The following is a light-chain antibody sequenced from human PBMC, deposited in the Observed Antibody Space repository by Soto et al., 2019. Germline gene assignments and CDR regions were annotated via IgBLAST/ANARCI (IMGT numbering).Light chain of an antibody. CDR1: QSVSSY. V-gene: IGKV3-11*01. J-gene: IGKJ2*01. Sequence: EIVLTQSPATLSLSPGERATLSCRASQSVSSYLAWYQQKPGQAPRLLIYDASNRATGIPARFSGSGSGTDFTLTISSLAPEDFAVYYCQQRSNWPPYMYTFGQGNKLEIK. CDR2: DAS. CDR3: QQRSNWPPYMYT.